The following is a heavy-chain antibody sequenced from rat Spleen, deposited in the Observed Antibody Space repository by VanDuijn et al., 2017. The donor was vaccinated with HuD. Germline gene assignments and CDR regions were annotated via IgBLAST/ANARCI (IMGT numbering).Heavy chain of an antibody. J-gene: IGHJ3*01. Sequence: EVQLVESGGGLVQPGRSLKLSCAASGFTFSDYGMAWVRQAPTKGLEWVATISYGDSYGHSSTYYRDSVRGRFTISSDNTKTTLYLQMDSLRSEDTATYYCTRHDYPGVTTNWFAHWGQGTLVTVSS. CDR3: TRHDYPGVTTNWFAH. D-gene: IGHD1-4*01. CDR1: GFTFSDYG. V-gene: IGHV5-29*01. CDR2: ISYGDSYGHSST.